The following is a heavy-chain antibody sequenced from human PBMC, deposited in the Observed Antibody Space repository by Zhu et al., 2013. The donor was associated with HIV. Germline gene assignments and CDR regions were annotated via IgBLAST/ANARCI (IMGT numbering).Heavy chain of an antibody. D-gene: IGHD3-22*01. J-gene: IGHJ5*02. CDR2: ISSSSSYI. V-gene: IGHV3-21*01. CDR3: ARSIYYDSSGYYLSSVGSYNWFNP. CDR1: GFTFSSYS. Sequence: EVQLVESGGGLVKPGGSLRLSCAASGFTFSSYSMNWVRQAPGKGLEWVSSISSSSSYIYYADSVKGRFTISRDNAKNSLYLQMNSLRAEDTAVYYCARSIYYDSSGYYLSSVGSYNWFNPGPGNPGHRLL.